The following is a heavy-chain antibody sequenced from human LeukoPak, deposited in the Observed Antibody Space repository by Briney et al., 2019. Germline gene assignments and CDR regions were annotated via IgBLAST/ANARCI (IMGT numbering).Heavy chain of an antibody. D-gene: IGHD5-12*01. CDR3: AREVDIVATIADY. CDR1: GFTFSSYS. V-gene: IGHV3-21*01. Sequence: GALRLSCAASGFTFSSYSMNWVRQAPGKGLEWVSSISSSSSYIYYADSVKGRFTISRDNAKNSLYLQMNSLRAEDTAVYYCAREVDIVATIADYWGQGTLVTVSS. J-gene: IGHJ4*02. CDR2: ISSSSSYI.